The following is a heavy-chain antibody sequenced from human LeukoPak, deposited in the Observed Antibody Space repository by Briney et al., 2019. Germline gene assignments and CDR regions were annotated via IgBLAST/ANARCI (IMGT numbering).Heavy chain of an antibody. CDR1: GGSFSGYY. Sequence: SETLSLTCAVYGGSFSGYYWSWIRQPPGKGLEWIGEINHSGSTNYNPSLKSRVTISVDTSKNQFSLKLSSVTAADTAVYYCARHRAYCGGDCYRLFDYWGQGTLVTVSS. CDR3: ARHRAYCGGDCYRLFDY. D-gene: IGHD2-21*02. J-gene: IGHJ4*02. V-gene: IGHV4-34*01. CDR2: INHSGST.